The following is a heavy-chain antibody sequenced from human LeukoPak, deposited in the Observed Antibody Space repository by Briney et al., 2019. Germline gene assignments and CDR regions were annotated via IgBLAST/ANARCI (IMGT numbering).Heavy chain of an antibody. V-gene: IGHV3-9*01. D-gene: IGHD2-15*01. CDR3: ARNKGWELPAELDS. J-gene: IGHJ4*02. CDR1: GFTFDDYA. Sequence: GGSLRLSCAASGFTFDDYAMHWVRQAPGKGLEWVSGISWNSGSIGYADSVKGRFTISRDDAKTSVYLQMNSLRAEDTAVYYCARNKGWELPAELDSWGQGTLVTVSS. CDR2: ISWNSGSI.